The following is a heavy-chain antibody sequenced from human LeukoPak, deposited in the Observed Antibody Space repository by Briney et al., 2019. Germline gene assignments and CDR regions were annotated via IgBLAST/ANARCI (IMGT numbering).Heavy chain of an antibody. V-gene: IGHV3-23*01. Sequence: GGSLRLSCAASGFTFSSYAMSWVRQAPGKGLEWVSAISGSGGSTYYADSVKGRFTISRDNSKNTLYLQMSSLRAEDTAVYYCAKVSNYVYYFDYWGQGTLVTVSS. J-gene: IGHJ4*02. D-gene: IGHD4-11*01. CDR3: AKVSNYVYYFDY. CDR1: GFTFSSYA. CDR2: ISGSGGST.